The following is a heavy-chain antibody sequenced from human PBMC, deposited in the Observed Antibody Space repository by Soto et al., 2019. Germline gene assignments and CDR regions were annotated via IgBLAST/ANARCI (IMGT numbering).Heavy chain of an antibody. J-gene: IGHJ5*02. CDR1: GGSIGSYY. D-gene: IGHD6-13*01. Sequence: QVQLQESGPGLVKPSETLSLTCTVSGGSIGSYYWSWIRQPPGKGLEWIGYIYYTGSTNYNPSLKSRVTISLDTSQNQFPLKLVSVPTPDTAMYDCARVSGIAPAGKINWSDPWGQGTLVTVSS. CDR2: IYYTGST. CDR3: ARVSGIAPAGKINWSDP. V-gene: IGHV4-59*01.